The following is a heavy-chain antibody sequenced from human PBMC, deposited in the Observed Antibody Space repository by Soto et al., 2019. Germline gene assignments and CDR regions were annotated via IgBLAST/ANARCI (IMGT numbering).Heavy chain of an antibody. CDR1: GGSISISNW. D-gene: IGHD1-26*01. CDR3: ARGGYYFYMDV. CDR2: IHHSGST. Sequence: QEQLQESGPGLVKPSETLSLTCAVSGGSISISNWWSWVRQTPGKGLEWIGQIHHSGSTNYSPSLTSRVTISVDKSKNQFSLKMNSVTAADTAVYYCARGGYYFYMDVWGKGTTVTVSS. V-gene: IGHV4-4*02. J-gene: IGHJ6*03.